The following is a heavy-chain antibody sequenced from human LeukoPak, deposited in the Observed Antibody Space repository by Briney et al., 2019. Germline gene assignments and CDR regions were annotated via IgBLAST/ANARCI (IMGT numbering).Heavy chain of an antibody. Sequence: HPGGSLRLSCAASRFTFSSYWMHWVRQAPGKGLVWVSRITSDGSSTSYADSVKGRFTISRDNAKNTLYLQMNSLRAEDTALYYCARDGYCSGGSCYGGRAAFDIWGQGTMVTVSS. J-gene: IGHJ3*02. CDR3: ARDGYCSGGSCYGGRAAFDI. D-gene: IGHD2-15*01. CDR2: ITSDGSST. CDR1: RFTFSSYW. V-gene: IGHV3-74*01.